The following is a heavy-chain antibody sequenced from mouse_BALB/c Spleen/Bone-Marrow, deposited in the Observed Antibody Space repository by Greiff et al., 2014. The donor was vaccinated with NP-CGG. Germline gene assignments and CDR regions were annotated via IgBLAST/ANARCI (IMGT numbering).Heavy chain of an antibody. CDR3: ARYYYGSSYFDY. J-gene: IGHJ2*01. D-gene: IGHD1-1*01. CDR2: IDPANGNT. Sequence: VQLQQSGAELMKPGASVKLSCTASGFNIKDTYMHWVKQRPEQGLEWIGRIDPANGNTKYDPKSQGKATITADTSSNTAYLQLSSLTSEDTAVYYCARYYYGSSYFDYWGQGTTLTVSS. V-gene: IGHV14-3*02. CDR1: GFNIKDTY.